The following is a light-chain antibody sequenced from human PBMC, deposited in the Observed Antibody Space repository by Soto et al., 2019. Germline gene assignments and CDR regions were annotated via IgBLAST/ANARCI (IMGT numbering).Light chain of an antibody. CDR1: QGIRTY. CDR3: QQLRSFPLT. Sequence: IQLTQSPSSLSASVGDRVTITCRASQGIRTYLAWYQQKPGIAPKLLIYGASTLQSGVPSRFSGSGSGTDFTLTINYLQPEDFGIYFCQQLRSFPLTFGGGTKVDIK. V-gene: IGKV1-9*01. J-gene: IGKJ4*01. CDR2: GAS.